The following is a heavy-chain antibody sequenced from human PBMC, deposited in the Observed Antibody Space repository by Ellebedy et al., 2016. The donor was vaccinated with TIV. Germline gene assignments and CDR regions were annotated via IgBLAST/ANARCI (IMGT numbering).Heavy chain of an antibody. J-gene: IGHJ4*02. CDR3: ARVFGRYSFDGSAFWNFDD. CDR2: ISTYNGET. V-gene: IGHV1-18*01. Sequence: ASVTVSCXASAQTFNKNGFTWVRQAPGQGLEWMGWISTYNGETNYAQKLQGRVTMTTDTSSSTAYMELRSLRSDDTAVYYCARVFGRYSFDGSAFWNFDDWGQGTLVTVSS. CDR1: AQTFNKNG. D-gene: IGHD3-3*01.